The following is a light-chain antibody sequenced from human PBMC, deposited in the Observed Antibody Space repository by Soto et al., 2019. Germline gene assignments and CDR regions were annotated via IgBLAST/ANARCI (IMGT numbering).Light chain of an antibody. CDR2: SNN. V-gene: IGLV1-44*01. J-gene: IGLJ1*01. Sequence: QSVLTHPPSASGTPGQRVTISCSGSTSNIGSNTVNWYQQLPGTAPKLLIYSNNQRPSGVPDRFSGSKSGTSASLAISGLQSEDEADYYCAAWDDSLSGYVFGTGTKVTVL. CDR3: AAWDDSLSGYV. CDR1: TSNIGSNT.